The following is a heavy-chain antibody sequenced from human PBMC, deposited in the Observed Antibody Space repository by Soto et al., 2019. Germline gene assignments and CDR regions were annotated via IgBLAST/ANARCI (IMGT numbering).Heavy chain of an antibody. Sequence: QVQLQESGPGLVKPSETLSLTCTVSGGSISSYYWSWIRQPPGKGLEWIGYIYYSGSTNYNPSLKGRVTISVDTSKNQFSLKLSSVTAADTAVYYCARDGSYQGAFDIWGQGTMVTVSS. V-gene: IGHV4-59*01. D-gene: IGHD1-26*01. CDR1: GGSISSYY. J-gene: IGHJ3*02. CDR3: ARDGSYQGAFDI. CDR2: IYYSGST.